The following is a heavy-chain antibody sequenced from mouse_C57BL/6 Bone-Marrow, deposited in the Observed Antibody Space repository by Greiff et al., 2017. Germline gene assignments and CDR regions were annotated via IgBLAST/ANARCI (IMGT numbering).Heavy chain of an antibody. CDR2: IDPETGGA. J-gene: IGHJ3*01. V-gene: IGHV1-15*01. Sequence: QVQLQQSGAELVRPGASVTLSCKASGYTFTDYEMHWVKQTPVHGLAWIGAIDPETGGAAYNQKFKGKAILTADKSSSTAYMELRSLTSEDSAVYYCTRNYYGSSPFAYWGQGTLVTVSA. CDR1: GYTFTDYE. D-gene: IGHD1-1*01. CDR3: TRNYYGSSPFAY.